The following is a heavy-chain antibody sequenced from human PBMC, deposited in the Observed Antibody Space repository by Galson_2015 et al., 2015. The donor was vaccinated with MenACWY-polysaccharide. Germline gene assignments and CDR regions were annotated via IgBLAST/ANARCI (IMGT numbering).Heavy chain of an antibody. CDR3: VKVRYCTKGVCSNDIYYYAMGV. CDR2: ITWNGAMI. CDR1: GFTFGHYA. D-gene: IGHD2-8*01. V-gene: IGHV3-9*01. J-gene: IGHJ6*01. Sequence: SLRLSCATSGFTFGHYAMHWVRQVPGKGLEWVAGITWNGAMIGYADSVKGRFTVSRDNVKNSLYLQMNNVRTEDTGLYYCVKVRYCTKGVCSNDIYYYAMGVWGQGTTVTVSS.